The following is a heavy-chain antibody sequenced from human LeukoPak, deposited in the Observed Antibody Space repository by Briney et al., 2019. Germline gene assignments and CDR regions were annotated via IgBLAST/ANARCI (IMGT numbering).Heavy chain of an antibody. J-gene: IGHJ5*02. D-gene: IGHD6-19*01. CDR2: ISGYNEKT. CDR1: GYTFSRYG. Sequence: ASVKVSCEASGYTFSRYGINWVRQAPGQGLEWMGWISGYNEKTNYAQKFQGRVTMTTDTSTSTAYMELRRLRSDDTAVYYCARDPGSFLSGSGWLNWFEPWGQGTLLTVSS. V-gene: IGHV1-18*01. CDR3: ARDPGSFLSGSGWLNWFEP.